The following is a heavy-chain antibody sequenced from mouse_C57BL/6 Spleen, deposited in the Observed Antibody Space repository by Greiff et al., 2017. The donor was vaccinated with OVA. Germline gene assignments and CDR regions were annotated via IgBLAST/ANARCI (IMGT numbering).Heavy chain of an antibody. D-gene: IGHD1-1*01. CDR2: IDPENGDT. CDR1: GFNIKDDY. J-gene: IGHJ4*01. Sequence: EVQLQESGAELVRPGASVKLSCTASGFNIKDDYMHWVKQRPEQGLEWIGWIDPENGDTEYASKFQGKATITADTSSNTAYLQLSSLTSEDTAVYYCTTMGRGAMDYWGQGTSVTVSS. CDR3: TTMGRGAMDY. V-gene: IGHV14-4*01.